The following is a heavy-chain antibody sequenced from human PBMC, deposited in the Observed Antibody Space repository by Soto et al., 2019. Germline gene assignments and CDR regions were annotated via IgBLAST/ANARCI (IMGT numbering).Heavy chain of an antibody. CDR3: ARDQFFQWLAPGRGWFDP. J-gene: IGHJ5*02. D-gene: IGHD6-19*01. V-gene: IGHV4-31*03. CDR2: IYYSGST. CDR1: GGSISSGGYY. Sequence: PSETLSLTCTVSGGSISSGGYYWSWIRQHPGKGLEWIGYIYYSGSTYYNPSLKSRVTISVDTSKNQFSLKLSSVTAADTAVYYCARDQFFQWLAPGRGWFDPWGQGTMVTVSS.